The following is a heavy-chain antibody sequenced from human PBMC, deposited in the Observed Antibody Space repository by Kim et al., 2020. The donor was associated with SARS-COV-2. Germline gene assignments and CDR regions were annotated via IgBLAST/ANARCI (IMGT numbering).Heavy chain of an antibody. Sequence: ASVKVSCKASGYTFTSYAMNWVRQAPGQGLEWMGWINTNTGNPTYAQGFTGRFVFSLDTSVSTAYLQISSLKAEDTAVYYCARDLSGSGRSGGMDVWGQGTTVTVSS. J-gene: IGHJ6*02. V-gene: IGHV7-4-1*02. CDR2: INTNTGNP. CDR3: ARDLSGSGRSGGMDV. CDR1: GYTFTSYA. D-gene: IGHD3-10*01.